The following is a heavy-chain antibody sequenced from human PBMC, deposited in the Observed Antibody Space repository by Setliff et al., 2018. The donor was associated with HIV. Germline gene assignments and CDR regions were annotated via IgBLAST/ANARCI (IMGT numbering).Heavy chain of an antibody. CDR1: GFTFRNYG. J-gene: IGHJ3*02. D-gene: IGHD3-16*01. CDR2: IRLDGSDK. CDR3: VKDYAHLYAFDI. Sequence: GGSLRLSCAASGFTFRNYGMHWVRQAPGKGLEWVAFIRLDGSDKFYADSVKGRFTISRDNAKNSLYLQMNSLRVEDTAFYYCVKDYAHLYAFDIWGQGTMVTVSS. V-gene: IGHV3-30*02.